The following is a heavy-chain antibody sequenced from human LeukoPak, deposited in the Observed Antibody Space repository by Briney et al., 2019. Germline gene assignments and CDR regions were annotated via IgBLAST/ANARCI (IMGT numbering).Heavy chain of an antibody. CDR2: INPNSGGT. V-gene: IGHV1-2*02. Sequence: ASVMVSCKPSGYTFTGHYIHWVRQAPGQGLEWMGWINPNSGGTNYAQKFQGRVTMTRDTSISTAYMELSRLKSDDTAVYYCASEPGYSSGWFDYWGQGTLVTVSS. D-gene: IGHD6-19*01. CDR3: ASEPGYSSGWFDY. CDR1: GYTFTGHY. J-gene: IGHJ4*02.